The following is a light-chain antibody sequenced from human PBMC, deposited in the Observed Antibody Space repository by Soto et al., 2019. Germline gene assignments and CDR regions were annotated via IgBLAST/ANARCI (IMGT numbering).Light chain of an antibody. CDR3: QSYDRSLSDHV. CDR2: GNS. CDR1: SSNIGAGYD. Sequence: QSVLTQPASVSGAPGQRGTISCTGSSSNIGAGYDVHWYRQLPGTAPKLLIYGNSNRPSGVPDRFSGSKSGTSASLAITGLQAEDEADYYCQSYDRSLSDHVFGTGTTVTVL. J-gene: IGLJ1*01. V-gene: IGLV1-40*01.